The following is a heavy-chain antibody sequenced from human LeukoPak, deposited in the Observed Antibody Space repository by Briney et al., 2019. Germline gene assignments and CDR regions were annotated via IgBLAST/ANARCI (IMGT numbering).Heavy chain of an antibody. CDR1: GYRFTSYW. Sequence: GESLKISCKGSGYRFTSYWIGWVRQMPGKGLGWMGIIYPGDADTRYSPSFQGQVTISADKSISTAYLQWRSLKASDTAMYYCARRGIAVAGTLWADRSYNWFDPWGQGTLVTVSS. CDR2: IYPGDADT. J-gene: IGHJ5*02. CDR3: ARRGIAVAGTLWADRSYNWFDP. D-gene: IGHD6-19*01. V-gene: IGHV5-51*01.